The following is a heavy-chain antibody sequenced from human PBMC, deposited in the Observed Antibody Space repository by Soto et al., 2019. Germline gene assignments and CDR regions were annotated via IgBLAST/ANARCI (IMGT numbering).Heavy chain of an antibody. CDR1: GGTFSSYA. V-gene: IGHV1-69*13. Sequence: AAVKVSCKASGGTFSSYAISWVRQAPGLGLEWMGGIIPIFGTANYAQKFQGRVTITADESTSTAYMELSSLRSEDTAVYYCARGKGSMIVVGKGFASCDIWG. CDR2: IIPIFGTA. D-gene: IGHD3-22*01. J-gene: IGHJ3*02. CDR3: ARGKGSMIVVGKGFASCDI.